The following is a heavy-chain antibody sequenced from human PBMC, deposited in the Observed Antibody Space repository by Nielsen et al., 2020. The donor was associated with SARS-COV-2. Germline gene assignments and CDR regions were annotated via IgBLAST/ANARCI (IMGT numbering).Heavy chain of an antibody. CDR2: ISGSGGSI. CDR1: GFTFSSYA. Sequence: GESLKISCAASGFTFSSYAMSWVRQAPGKGLEWVSAISGSGGSIYYADSVKGRFTISRDNSKNTLYLQMNSLRAEDTAVYYCAKVSGSCSSTSCYHYDYWGQGTLVTVSS. J-gene: IGHJ4*02. D-gene: IGHD2-2*01. V-gene: IGHV3-23*01. CDR3: AKVSGSCSSTSCYHYDY.